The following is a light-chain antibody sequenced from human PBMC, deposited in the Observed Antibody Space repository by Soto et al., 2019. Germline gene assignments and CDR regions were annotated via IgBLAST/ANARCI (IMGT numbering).Light chain of an antibody. CDR1: KLGNKY. V-gene: IGLV3-1*01. J-gene: IGLJ2*01. CDR3: QAWDSSNVV. CDR2: EDT. Sequence: SYELTQTPSVSVSPGQTASITCSGDKLGNKYACWYQQKTGQSPVLAIYEDTKRPSGIPERFSGSNSGNTATLTISGTQTMDEADYYCQAWDSSNVVFGGGTKLTVL.